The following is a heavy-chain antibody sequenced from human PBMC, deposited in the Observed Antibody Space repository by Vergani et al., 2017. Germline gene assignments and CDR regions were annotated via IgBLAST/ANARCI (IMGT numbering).Heavy chain of an antibody. V-gene: IGHV4-34*01. D-gene: IGHD6-19*01. CDR1: GGSFSGYY. J-gene: IGHJ4*02. Sequence: QVQLPQWGAGLLKPSETLSLTCAVYGGSFSGYYWSWIRQPPGKGLEWIGEINHSGSTYYNPSLKSRVTISVDTSKNQFSLKLSSVTAADTAVYYCARDTPSSGWPFDYWGQGTLVTVSS. CDR3: ARDTPSSGWPFDY. CDR2: INHSGST.